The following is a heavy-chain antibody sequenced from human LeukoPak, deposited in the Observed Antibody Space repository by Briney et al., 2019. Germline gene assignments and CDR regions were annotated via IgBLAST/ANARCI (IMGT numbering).Heavy chain of an antibody. J-gene: IGHJ4*02. V-gene: IGHV4-34*01. Sequence: SETLSLTCAVYGGSFSGYYWSWIRQPPGKGLEWIGEINHSGSTNYNPSLKSRVTISVDTSKNQFSLKLSSVTAADTAVYYCARVGGYNIRTLDYWGQGTLVTVSS. CDR1: GGSFSGYY. CDR3: ARVGGYNIRTLDY. D-gene: IGHD5-24*01. CDR2: INHSGST.